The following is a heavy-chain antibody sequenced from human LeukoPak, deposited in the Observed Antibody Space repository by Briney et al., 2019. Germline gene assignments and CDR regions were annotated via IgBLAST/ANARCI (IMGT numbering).Heavy chain of an antibody. Sequence: ASVKVSCKASGYTFTSYDINWVRQATGQGLEWMGWMNPNSGNTGYAQKFQGRVTMTRNTSISTAYMELSSLRSEDTAVYYCALYCSSTSCYLPEGAFDIWGQGTMVTVSS. CDR1: GYTFTSYD. CDR2: MNPNSGNT. J-gene: IGHJ3*02. V-gene: IGHV1-8*01. CDR3: ALYCSSTSCYLPEGAFDI. D-gene: IGHD2-2*01.